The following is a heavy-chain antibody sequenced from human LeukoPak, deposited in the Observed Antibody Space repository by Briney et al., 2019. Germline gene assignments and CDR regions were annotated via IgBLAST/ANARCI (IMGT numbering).Heavy chain of an antibody. D-gene: IGHD4-17*01. CDR3: AKDVYGDYGGLDY. V-gene: IGHV3-23*01. CDR2: IRGSDGST. CDR1: GFTFSTYA. Sequence: PGGPLRLSCAASGFTFSTYAMSWVRQAPGKGLEWVSSIRGSDGSTYYADSVKGRFAISRDNSKDTLYLQMNSLRAEDTAVYYCAKDVYGDYGGLDYWGQGTLVTVSS. J-gene: IGHJ4*02.